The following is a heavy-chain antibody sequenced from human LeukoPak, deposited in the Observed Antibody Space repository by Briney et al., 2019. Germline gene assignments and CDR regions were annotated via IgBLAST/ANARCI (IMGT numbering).Heavy chain of an antibody. CDR3: AKEEQSLDLYYMDV. V-gene: IGHV3-9*01. Sequence: PGRSLRLSCAASGFTFDDYAMHWVRQAPGKGLEWVSGISWNSGSIGYAGSVKGRFTISRDNAKNSLYLQMNSLRAEDTALYYCAKEEQSLDLYYMDVWGKGTTVTVSS. CDR2: ISWNSGSI. J-gene: IGHJ6*03. D-gene: IGHD6-19*01. CDR1: GFTFDDYA.